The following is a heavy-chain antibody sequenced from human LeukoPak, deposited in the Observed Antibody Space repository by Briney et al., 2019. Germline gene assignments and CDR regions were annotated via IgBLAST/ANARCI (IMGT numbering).Heavy chain of an antibody. J-gene: IGHJ4*02. CDR3: AKGDIVVIPAAIQADY. V-gene: IGHV3-23*01. D-gene: IGHD2-2*01. Sequence: GGSLRLSCAASGFIFSSYAMTWVRQAPGKGLEWVSAISGNGISTYYADSVKGRFTISRDNSKKTLFLQMNNLRADDTAVYYCAKGDIVVIPAAIQADYWGQGSLVTVSS. CDR2: ISGNGIST. CDR1: GFIFSSYA.